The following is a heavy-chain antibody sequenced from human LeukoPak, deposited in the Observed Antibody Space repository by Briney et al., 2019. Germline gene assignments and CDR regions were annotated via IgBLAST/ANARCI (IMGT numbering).Heavy chain of an antibody. D-gene: IGHD3-10*01. CDR1: GFTFSHYS. J-gene: IGHJ6*03. CDR2: ISTSSSYI. V-gene: IGHV3-21*04. Sequence: SGGSLRLSCAASGFTFSHYSMNWVRQAPGKGLEWVSSISTSSSYIYYADSVKGRFTISRDNAKNSLYLQMNSLRAEDTAVYYCAGGGFGEAYYYYYYMDVWGKGTTVTVSS. CDR3: AGGGFGEAYYYYYYMDV.